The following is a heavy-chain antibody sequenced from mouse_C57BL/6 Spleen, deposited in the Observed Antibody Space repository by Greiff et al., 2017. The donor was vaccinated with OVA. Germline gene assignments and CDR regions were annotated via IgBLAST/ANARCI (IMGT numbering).Heavy chain of an antibody. Sequence: EVQLQQSGPELVKPGASVKISCKASGYTFTDYYMNWVKQSHGKSLEWIGDINPHNGGTSYNQKFKGKATLTVDKSSSTAYMELRSLTSEDSAVYYCARGYFDVWGTGTTVTVSS. CDR2: INPHNGGT. J-gene: IGHJ1*03. V-gene: IGHV1-26*01. CDR1: GYTFTDYY. CDR3: ARGYFDV.